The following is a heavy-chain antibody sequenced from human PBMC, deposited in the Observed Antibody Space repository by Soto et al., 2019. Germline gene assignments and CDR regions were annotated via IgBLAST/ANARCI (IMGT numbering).Heavy chain of an antibody. CDR1: VFTFIDYY. V-gene: IGHV3-11*06. D-gene: IGHD3-10*01. Sequence: GWSLRLSCASSVFTFIDYYMSWIRQAPGKGLEWVSYISSSSSYTNYADSVKGRFTISRDNAKNSLYLQMNSLRAEDTAVYYCAREMTYYGSGTPGYWGQGTLVTSPQ. CDR2: ISSSSSYT. J-gene: IGHJ4*02. CDR3: AREMTYYGSGTPGY.